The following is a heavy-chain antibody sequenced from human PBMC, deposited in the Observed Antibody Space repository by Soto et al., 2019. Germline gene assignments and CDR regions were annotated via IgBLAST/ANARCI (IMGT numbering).Heavy chain of an antibody. V-gene: IGHV3-30-3*01. J-gene: IGHJ4*02. CDR2: LSYDEGNK. CDR3: XXTPAVXXTPYFDY. D-gene: IGHD6-19*01. CDR1: GFTFXXXT. Sequence: QVQLVESGGGVVRPGRSLRLSCAASGFTFXXXTXXXXXXXXXXXXXXVAVLSYDEGNKYYYADSVKGRFTISRDXXXXXXYXXXNXXXXXXXXXXXXXXTPAVXXTPYFDYWGQGTLVTVSS.